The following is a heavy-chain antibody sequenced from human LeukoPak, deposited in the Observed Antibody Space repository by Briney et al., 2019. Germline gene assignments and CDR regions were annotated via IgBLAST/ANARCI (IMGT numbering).Heavy chain of an antibody. CDR2: ITSNGRTT. Sequence: PGGSLRLSCAASGFTLVSYEMNWVRQAPGKGLEWVSYITSNGRTTFYADSVKGRFTISRDNAKNSLYLQMNSLRAEDTAVYYCARGRPLGANFWVYWGQGTLVTVSS. D-gene: IGHD3-16*01. V-gene: IGHV3-48*03. J-gene: IGHJ4*02. CDR1: GFTLVSYE. CDR3: ARGRPLGANFWVY.